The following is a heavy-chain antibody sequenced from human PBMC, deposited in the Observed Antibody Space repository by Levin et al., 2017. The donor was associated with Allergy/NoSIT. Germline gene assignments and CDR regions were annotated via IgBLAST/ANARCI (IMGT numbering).Heavy chain of an antibody. CDR2: MTPNSGNT. D-gene: IGHD6-19*01. CDR1: GYTFTNYN. CDR3: ARGPEGGWHGDMDY. J-gene: IGHJ4*02. Sequence: ASVKVSCKASGYTFTNYNIEWLRQATGQGLEWMGWMTPNSGNTGYAQKLQGRVTMTRNTSITTAYMELRSLRSDDTAVYYCARGPEGGWHGDMDYWGQGTLVTVSS. V-gene: IGHV1-8*01.